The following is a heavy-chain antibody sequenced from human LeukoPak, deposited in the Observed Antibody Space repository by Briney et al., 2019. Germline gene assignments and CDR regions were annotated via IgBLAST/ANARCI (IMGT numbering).Heavy chain of an antibody. V-gene: IGHV1-18*01. D-gene: IGHD3-10*01. CDR2: ISAYNGGT. J-gene: IGHJ4*02. CDR3: AREGVTMVRGIKRTFGY. CDR1: GYTFTSYG. Sequence: ASVKVSCKASGYTFTSYGISWVRQAPGQGLEWMGWISAYNGGTNYAQKFQGRVTMTRDTSISTAYMELSRLRSDDTAVYYCAREGVTMVRGIKRTFGYWGQGTLVTVSS.